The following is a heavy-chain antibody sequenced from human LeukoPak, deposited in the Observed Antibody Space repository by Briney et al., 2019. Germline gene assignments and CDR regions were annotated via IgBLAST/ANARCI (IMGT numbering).Heavy chain of an antibody. D-gene: IGHD2-15*01. V-gene: IGHV3-30*07. CDR3: AKEDCSGGRCYSLHY. CDR1: GFTFSTYA. Sequence: PGKSLRLSCVASGFTFSTYAVHWVRQAPGKGLEWVSVISYDGNNKYYADSVKGRFTISRDNAKNSLYLQMNSLRAEDAAVYYCAKEDCSGGRCYSLHYWGQGTLVTVSS. J-gene: IGHJ4*02. CDR2: ISYDGNNK.